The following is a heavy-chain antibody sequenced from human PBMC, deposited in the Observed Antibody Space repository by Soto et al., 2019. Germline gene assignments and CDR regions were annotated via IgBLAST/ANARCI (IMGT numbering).Heavy chain of an antibody. V-gene: IGHV1-24*01. CDR2: FEPEDGET. Sequence: QVQLLQSGAEVKKPGASVKVSCKVSGHTLTELSMHWVRQAPGRGRAWMGGFEPEDGETIFAQKFQGRVTMTEDTSTDSTYMELTSLRSEDTAVYYCAAGGTRWLHSPFDYWGQGTLVTISS. CDR1: GHTLTELS. CDR3: AAGGTRWLHSPFDY. D-gene: IGHD1-1*01. J-gene: IGHJ4*02.